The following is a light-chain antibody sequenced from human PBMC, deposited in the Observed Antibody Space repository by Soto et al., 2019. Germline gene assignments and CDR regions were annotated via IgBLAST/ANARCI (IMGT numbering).Light chain of an antibody. CDR1: SRDGGGYDY. Sequence: QSALTQPASVSGSPGQPITISCTGTSRDGGGYDYVSWYQQHPGKVPRVMIEEVSNRPSGVSNRFSGSKSVNTASLTISGLQAEGEADYYCSSYTSSSIYYVFGTGTKVTVL. CDR2: EVS. CDR3: SSYTSSSIYYV. J-gene: IGLJ1*01. V-gene: IGLV2-14*01.